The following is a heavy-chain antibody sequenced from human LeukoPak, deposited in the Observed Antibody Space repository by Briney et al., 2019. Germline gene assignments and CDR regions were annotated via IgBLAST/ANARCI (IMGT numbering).Heavy chain of an antibody. CDR1: GGSISSYY. D-gene: IGHD2-21*01. Sequence: SETLSLTCTVSGGSISSYYWSWIRQPAGKGLEWIGRIYTSGSTNYNPSLKSRVTISVDTSKNQFSLKLSSVTAADTAVYYCARDFNQHIVAHGSPAKSYYYYYMDVWGKGTTVTISS. CDR2: IYTSGST. CDR3: ARDFNQHIVAHGSPAKSYYYYYMDV. J-gene: IGHJ6*03. V-gene: IGHV4-4*07.